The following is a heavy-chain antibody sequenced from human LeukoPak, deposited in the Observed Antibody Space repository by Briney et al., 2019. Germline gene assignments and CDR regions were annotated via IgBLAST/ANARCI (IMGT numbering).Heavy chain of an antibody. Sequence: PSETLSLTCTVSGGSISSGGYYWSWIRQHPGKGLEWIGYIYYSGSTYYNPSLKSRVTIPVDTSKNQFSLKLSSVTAADTAVYYCARANPYYYDSSGYFDYWGQGTLVTVSS. CDR1: GGSISSGGYY. J-gene: IGHJ4*02. D-gene: IGHD3-22*01. CDR2: IYYSGST. V-gene: IGHV4-31*03. CDR3: ARANPYYYDSSGYFDY.